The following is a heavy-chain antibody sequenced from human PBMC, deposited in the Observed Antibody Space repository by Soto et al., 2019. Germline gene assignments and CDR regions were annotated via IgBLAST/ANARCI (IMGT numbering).Heavy chain of an antibody. Sequence: EVQLVESGGGLVQPGGSLRLSCAASGFTFSNSWMNWVRQAPGKGLEWVAIIKEDGTAKYYLDSVKGRFTVSRDNAKNALYLQMNSLRDEDTAMYYCTTDRGYLTFDYWGQGTLVTVSS. CDR1: GFTFSNSW. V-gene: IGHV3-7*01. D-gene: IGHD3-22*01. CDR2: IKEDGTAK. CDR3: TTDRGYLTFDY. J-gene: IGHJ4*02.